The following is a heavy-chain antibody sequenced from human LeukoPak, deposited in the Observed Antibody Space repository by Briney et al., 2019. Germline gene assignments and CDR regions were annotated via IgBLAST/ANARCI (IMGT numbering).Heavy chain of an antibody. V-gene: IGHV3-23*01. CDR1: GFTFSSYA. Sequence: GGSLRLSCAASGFTFSSYAMSWVRQAPGKGLEWVSAISGSGGSTYYADSVKGRFTISRDNSKNTLYLQMNSLRAEDTAVYYCGKDWVLRYFDSSLDAFDIWGQGTMVTVSS. CDR2: ISGSGGST. CDR3: GKDWVLRYFDSSLDAFDI. J-gene: IGHJ3*02. D-gene: IGHD3-9*01.